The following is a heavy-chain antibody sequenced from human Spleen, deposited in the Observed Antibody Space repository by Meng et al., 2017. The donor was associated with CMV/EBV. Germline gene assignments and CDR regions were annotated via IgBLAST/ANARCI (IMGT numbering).Heavy chain of an antibody. CDR2: IYYSGST. D-gene: IGHD6-13*01. Sequence: QQLCRRPVKPSGTRSRTCGVSCAAIISGTWWNCARQPPGKGLMWNGSIYYSGSTYYNPPLKSRVTISVDTSKNQFSLKLSSVTAADTAVYYCARVPTIAAAFPGWFDPWGQGTLVTVSS. CDR3: ARVPTIAAAFPGWFDP. V-gene: IGHV4-4*02. J-gene: IGHJ5*02. CDR1: CAAIISGTW.